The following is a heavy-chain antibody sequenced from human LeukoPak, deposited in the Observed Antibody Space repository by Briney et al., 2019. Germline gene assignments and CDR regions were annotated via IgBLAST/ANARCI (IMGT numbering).Heavy chain of an antibody. CDR3: ARAPQYCSGTACYPYYYGMDV. Sequence: SETLSLTCTVSGGSISSYYWSWVRQPPGKGLEWIGCIFYSGSTNYNPSLASRVTISVDTSKNQFSLRLSSVTAADTAVYYCARAPQYCSGTACYPYYYGMDVWGQGTTVTVS. J-gene: IGHJ6*02. D-gene: IGHD2-2*01. V-gene: IGHV4-59*01. CDR2: IFYSGST. CDR1: GGSISSYY.